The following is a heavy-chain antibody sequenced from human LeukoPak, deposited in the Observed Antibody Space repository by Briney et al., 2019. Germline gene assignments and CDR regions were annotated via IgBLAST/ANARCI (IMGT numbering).Heavy chain of an antibody. CDR2: INHSGST. V-gene: IGHV4-34*01. CDR3: ARGLVVVVAATRGMDV. CDR1: GGSFSGYY. Sequence: SETLSLTCAVYGGSFSGYYWTWIRQPPGKGLEWIGEINHSGSTSYNPSLKSRVTISVDTSKNQFSLKLSSVTAADTGVYYCARGLVVVVAATRGMDVWGQGTTVTVPS. J-gene: IGHJ6*02. D-gene: IGHD2-15*01.